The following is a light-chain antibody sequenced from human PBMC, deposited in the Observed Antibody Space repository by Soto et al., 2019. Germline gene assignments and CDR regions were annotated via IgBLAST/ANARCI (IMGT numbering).Light chain of an antibody. CDR1: QSTSSW. CDR3: QHYKPYKT. Sequence: DILMTQSPSTLSASVGETVTLTCRASQSTSSWVAWYQQRPGKPPKLVIYGASTLERGVPSRFSGSGSGTEFTLTIAGLQPDEVATYYCQHYKPYKTFGQGTRV. V-gene: IGKV1-5*03. J-gene: IGKJ1*01. CDR2: GAS.